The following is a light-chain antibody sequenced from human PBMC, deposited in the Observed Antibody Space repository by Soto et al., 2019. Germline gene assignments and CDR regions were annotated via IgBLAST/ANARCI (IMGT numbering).Light chain of an antibody. Sequence: EVVFGQCPAILYLSPGERATLSCRASQSVSSYLAWYQQKPGQAPRLLIYDASNRATGIPARFSGSGSGTDFTLTISSLEPEDFAVYYCQQRSNWLITFGQGTRLEIK. V-gene: IGKV3-11*01. CDR2: DAS. J-gene: IGKJ5*01. CDR3: QQRSNWLIT. CDR1: QSVSSY.